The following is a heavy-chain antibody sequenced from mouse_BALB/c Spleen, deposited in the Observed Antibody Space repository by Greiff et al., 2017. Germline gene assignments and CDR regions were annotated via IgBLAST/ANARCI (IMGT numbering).Heavy chain of an antibody. CDR1: GFSLTDYG. Sequence: VQRVESGPGLVAPSQSLSITCTVSGFSLTDYGVSWVRQPPGKGLEWLGVIWGGGSTYYNSALKSRLSISKDNSKSQVFLKMNSLQTDDTAMYYCARHEGQLGLRTFAYWGQGTLVTVSA. J-gene: IGHJ3*01. V-gene: IGHV2-6-5*01. CDR3: ARHEGQLGLRTFAY. CDR2: IWGGGST. D-gene: IGHD3-2*01.